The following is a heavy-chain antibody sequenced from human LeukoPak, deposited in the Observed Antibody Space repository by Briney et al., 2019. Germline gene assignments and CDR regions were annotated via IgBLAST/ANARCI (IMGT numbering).Heavy chain of an antibody. Sequence: GASVKVSCKASGYTFTSYDINWVRQATGQGLEWMGWMNPNSGNTGYAQKFQGRVTITRKTSISTAYLELSSLRSENTAVYYCARAADYGDHTYFDYWGQGTLVTVSS. CDR1: GYTFTSYD. CDR3: ARAADYGDHTYFDY. J-gene: IGHJ4*02. V-gene: IGHV1-8*03. CDR2: MNPNSGNT. D-gene: IGHD4-17*01.